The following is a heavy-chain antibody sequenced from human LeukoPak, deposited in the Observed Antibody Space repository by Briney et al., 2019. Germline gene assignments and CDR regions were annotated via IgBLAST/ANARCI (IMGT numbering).Heavy chain of an antibody. D-gene: IGHD2-2*01. CDR2: INHSGST. CDR1: GGSISSGNW. J-gene: IGHJ1*01. CDR3: ARPGRYCSSTSCYGYFQH. Sequence: PSETLSLTCAVAGGSISSGNWWTWVRQPPGKGLEWIGEINHSGSTNYNPSLKSRVTISVDTSKNQFSLKLSSVTAADTAVYYCARPGRYCSSTSCYGYFQHWGQGTLVTVSS. V-gene: IGHV4-4*02.